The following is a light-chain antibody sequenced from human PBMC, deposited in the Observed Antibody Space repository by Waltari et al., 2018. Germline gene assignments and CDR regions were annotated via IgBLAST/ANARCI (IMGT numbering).Light chain of an antibody. CDR1: QSTSTY. J-gene: IGKJ2*01. CDR3: QQYGSSPT. CDR2: GAS. Sequence: VLTQSPGTLSLSPGERATLSCRASQSTSTYLAWYQQKPGQAPRLLIYGASSRATGLPDRFSGSGSGTDVTLTISRVEPEDFALYYCQQYGSSPTFGQGTKLEI. V-gene: IGKV3-20*01.